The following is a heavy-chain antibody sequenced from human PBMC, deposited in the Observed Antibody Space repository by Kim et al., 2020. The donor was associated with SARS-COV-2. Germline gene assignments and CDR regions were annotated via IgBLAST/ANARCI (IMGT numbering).Heavy chain of an antibody. CDR2: IYHSGST. J-gene: IGHJ6*02. D-gene: IGHD2-15*01. CDR1: GGSISSSNW. Sequence: SETLSLTCAVSGGSISSSNWWSWVRQPPGKGLEWIGEIYHSGSTNYNPSLKSRVTISVDKSKNQFSLKLSSVTAADTAVYYCARMRVIVVVVAAGNYYYGMDVWGQGTTVTVSS. V-gene: IGHV4-4*02. CDR3: ARMRVIVVVVAAGNYYYGMDV.